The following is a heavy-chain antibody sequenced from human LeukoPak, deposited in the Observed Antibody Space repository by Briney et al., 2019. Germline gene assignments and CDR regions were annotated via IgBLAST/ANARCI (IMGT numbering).Heavy chain of an antibody. CDR3: ARLSPPPTRLTS. Sequence: SETLSLTCTVSGYSISSGYYWGWIRQPPGKGLEWIGSIYHSGRTFYNPSLKSRVTISVDTSKNQFSLKLTSVTAADTAVYYFARLSPPPTRLTSWAQEPRPTASS. CDR2: IYHSGRT. J-gene: IGHJ5*02. D-gene: IGHD3-16*01. CDR1: GYSISSGYY. V-gene: IGHV4-38-2*02.